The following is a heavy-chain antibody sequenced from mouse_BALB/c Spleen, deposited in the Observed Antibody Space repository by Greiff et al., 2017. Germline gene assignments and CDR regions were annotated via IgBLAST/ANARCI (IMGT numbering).Heavy chain of an antibody. CDR2: ISYSGST. CDR3: AKGETGSYWYFDV. J-gene: IGHJ1*01. V-gene: IGHV3-2*02. Sequence: DVQLQESGPGLVKPSQSLSLTCTVTGYSITSDYAWNWIRQFPGNKLEWMGYISYSGSTSYNPSLKSRISITRDTSKNQFFLQLNSVTTEDTATYYCAKGETGSYWYFDVWGAGTTVTVSS. D-gene: IGHD4-1*01. CDR1: GYSITSDYA.